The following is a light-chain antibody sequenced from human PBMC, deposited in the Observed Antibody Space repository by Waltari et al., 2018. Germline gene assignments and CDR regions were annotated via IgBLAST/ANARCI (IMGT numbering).Light chain of an antibody. Sequence: QSVLTQPPSASGTPGPRVTISCSGSSSTIGRNTVTWYQQLPGTAPKLLIHTNNQRPSGVPYRFSGSKSGTSSSLAISGLQSEDETDYYCAAWDDSLNGAVFGGGTKLTVL. J-gene: IGLJ2*01. CDR3: AAWDDSLNGAV. CDR2: TNN. V-gene: IGLV1-44*01. CDR1: SSTIGRNT.